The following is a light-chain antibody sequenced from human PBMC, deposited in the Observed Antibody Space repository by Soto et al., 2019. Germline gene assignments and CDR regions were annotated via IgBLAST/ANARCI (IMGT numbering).Light chain of an antibody. CDR2: AEI. Sequence: DIQMTQSPSSISASVGDIVTLTCRASHDIGTFLNWYQQRPGEAPKLLIFAEINLKSGVPFRFSGSGSGTELNLTISSLQPEDFATYYCQXSYSTSWTCGQGTKVEIK. CDR1: HDIGTF. V-gene: IGKV1-39*01. J-gene: IGKJ1*01. CDR3: QXSYSTSWT.